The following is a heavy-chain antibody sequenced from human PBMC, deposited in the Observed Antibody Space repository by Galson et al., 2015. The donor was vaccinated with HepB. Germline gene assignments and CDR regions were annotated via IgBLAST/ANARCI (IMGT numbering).Heavy chain of an antibody. CDR1: GGTFSSYA. CDR3: ARDYNGDGGSRPNWFDP. Sequence: SVKVSCKASGGTFSSYAISWVRQAPGQGLEWMGGIIPIFGTANYAQKFQGRVTITADESTSTAYMELSSLRSEDTAVYYCARDYNGDGGSRPNWFDPWGQGTLVTVSS. V-gene: IGHV1-69*13. CDR2: IIPIFGTA. D-gene: IGHD4-17*01. J-gene: IGHJ5*02.